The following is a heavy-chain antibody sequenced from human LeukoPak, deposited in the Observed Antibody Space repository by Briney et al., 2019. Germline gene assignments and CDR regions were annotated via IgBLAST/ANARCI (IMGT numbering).Heavy chain of an antibody. V-gene: IGHV3-21*01. Sequence: GSLRLSCAASGFTFSTYSMNWLRLAPGKGLEWVSSISPDSNYKYYVDSVKGRFTISRDNAKSSLYLQMNSLRAEDTAVYYCAKGTANWGSYYMDVWGKGTTVTVSS. CDR1: GFTFSTYS. J-gene: IGHJ6*03. CDR2: ISPDSNYK. CDR3: AKGTANWGSYYMDV. D-gene: IGHD7-27*01.